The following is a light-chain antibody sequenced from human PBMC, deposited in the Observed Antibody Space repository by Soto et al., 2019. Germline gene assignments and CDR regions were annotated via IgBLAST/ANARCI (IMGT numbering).Light chain of an antibody. CDR2: DVN. V-gene: IGLV2-14*03. CDR1: SSDIGAYNY. J-gene: IGLJ2*01. Sequence: QSALTQPASVSGSPGQSITISCTGTSSDIGAYNYVSWYQQPPGKAPKLMIYDVNIRPSGVSNRFSGSKSGNTASPTISGLQAEDEADYYCTSWTTSTTMIFGGVTKLSVL. CDR3: TSWTTSTTMI.